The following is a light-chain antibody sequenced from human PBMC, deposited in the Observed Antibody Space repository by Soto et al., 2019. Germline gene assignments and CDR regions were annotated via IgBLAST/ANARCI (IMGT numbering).Light chain of an antibody. CDR1: QSISSN. CDR2: GAS. CDR3: LQHNNWPRT. J-gene: IGKJ1*01. Sequence: EIVMTQSPVTLSVSPGERATLSCRASQSISSNLAWYQHKPGQAPRLLIFGASTRATDVPARFSGSGSGTDFTLTISSLQSGDFAVYYCLQHNNWPRTFGQGTKVEVK. V-gene: IGKV3-15*01.